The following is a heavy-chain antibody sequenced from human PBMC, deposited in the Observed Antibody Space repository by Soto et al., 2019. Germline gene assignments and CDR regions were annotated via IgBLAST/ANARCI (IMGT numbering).Heavy chain of an antibody. Sequence: SVKVSCKASGYTFTSYAIHWVRQAPGQRLEWMGWINAGNGNTKYSQKFQGRVTITRDTSASTAYMELSSLRSEDTAVYYCARQRDRYPRSFDIWGQGTMVTVSS. CDR2: INAGNGNT. CDR3: ARQRDRYPRSFDI. D-gene: IGHD2-2*02. V-gene: IGHV1-3*01. CDR1: GYTFTSYA. J-gene: IGHJ3*02.